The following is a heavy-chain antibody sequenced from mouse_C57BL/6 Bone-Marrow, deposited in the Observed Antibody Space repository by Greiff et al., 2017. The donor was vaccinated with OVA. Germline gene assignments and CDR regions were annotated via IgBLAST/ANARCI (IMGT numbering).Heavy chain of an antibody. CDR3: ARENYGLYYFDY. CDR2: IDPNSGGT. CDR1: GYTFTSYW. V-gene: IGHV1-72*01. J-gene: IGHJ2*01. Sequence: VKQSCKASGYTFTSYWMHWVKQRPGRGLEWIGRIDPNSGGTKYNEKFKSKATLTVDKPSSTAYMQLSSLTSEDSAVYYCARENYGLYYFDYWGQGTTLTVSS. D-gene: IGHD1-2*01.